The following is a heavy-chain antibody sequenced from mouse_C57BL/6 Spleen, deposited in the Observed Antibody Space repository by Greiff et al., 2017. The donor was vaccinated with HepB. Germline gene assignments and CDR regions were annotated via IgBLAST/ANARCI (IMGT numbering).Heavy chain of an antibody. CDR1: GYAFSSSW. D-gene: IGHD2-2*01. CDR2: IYPGDGDT. J-gene: IGHJ1*03. CDR3: AHYYGYDEGYFDV. V-gene: IGHV1-82*01. Sequence: QVQLQQSGPELVKPGASVKISCKASGYAFSSSWMNWVKQRPGKGLEWIGRIYPGDGDTNYNGKFKGKATLTADKSSSTAYMQLSSLTSEDSAVYFCAHYYGYDEGYFDVWGTGTTVTVSS.